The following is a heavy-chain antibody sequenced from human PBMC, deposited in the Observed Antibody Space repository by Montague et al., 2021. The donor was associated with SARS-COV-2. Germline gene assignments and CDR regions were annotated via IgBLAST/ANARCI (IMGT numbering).Heavy chain of an antibody. V-gene: IGHV4-39*01. CDR3: ARKNSITRVVVVTGGYWFNP. Sequence: SETLSLTCTVSGGSISSSSYYWGWIHQPPGKGLEWIGSIYYSGSTYYNPSLKSRVTISVDTSTNQFSLKLSSVTAADTAVYYCARKNSITRVVVVTGGYWFNPWGQGTLVTVSS. D-gene: IGHD3-22*01. CDR1: GGSISSSSYY. J-gene: IGHJ5*02. CDR2: IYYSGST.